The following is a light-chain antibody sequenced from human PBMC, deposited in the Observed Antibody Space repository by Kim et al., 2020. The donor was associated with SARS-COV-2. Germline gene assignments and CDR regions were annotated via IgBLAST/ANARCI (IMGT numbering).Light chain of an antibody. CDR2: DAS. CDR3: QQSYSSLPYT. Sequence: DIQMTQSPSSLSASIGDIVTITCRASQSISSYLNWYQQKPGKAPKLLIYDASSLQSGVPSRFSGSGSGTDFTLTISSLQPEYFATYYCQQSYSSLPYTFGQGTKLEI. V-gene: IGKV1-39*01. CDR1: QSISSY. J-gene: IGKJ2*01.